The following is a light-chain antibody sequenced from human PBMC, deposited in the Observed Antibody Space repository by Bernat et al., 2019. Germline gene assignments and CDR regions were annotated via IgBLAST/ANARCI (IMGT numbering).Light chain of an antibody. J-gene: IGLJ3*02. CDR3: CAYAGDDDWV. CDR2: EVS. CDR1: SSDVGSYNL. V-gene: IGLV2-23*02. Sequence: QSALTPPASVSGSLGQSITISCTGTSSDVGSYNLVSWYQHHPGKAPKLIIFEVSKRPLGISDRFSASKSGNTASLTISGLQAEDEAEYQCCAYAGDDDWVFGGRTRLTVL.